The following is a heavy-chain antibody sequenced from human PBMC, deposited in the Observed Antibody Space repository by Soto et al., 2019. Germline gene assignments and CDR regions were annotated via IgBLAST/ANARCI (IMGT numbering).Heavy chain of an antibody. V-gene: IGHV1-69*02. J-gene: IGHJ6*03. Sequence: ASVKVSCKASGGTFSSYTISWVRQAPGQGLEWMGRIIPILGIANYAQKFQGRVTITADKSTSTAYMELSSLRSEDTAVYYCARVNMGLQGSGSYYTHYYYYYMDVWGKGTTVTVSS. CDR3: ARVNMGLQGSGSYYTHYYYYYMDV. D-gene: IGHD3-10*01. CDR2: IIPILGIA. CDR1: GGTFSSYT.